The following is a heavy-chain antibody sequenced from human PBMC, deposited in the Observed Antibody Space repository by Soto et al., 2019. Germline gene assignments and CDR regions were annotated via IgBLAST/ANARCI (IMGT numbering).Heavy chain of an antibody. Sequence: ASVKVSCKASGYTFTSYGISWVRQAPGQGLEWMGWISAYNGNTNYAQKLQGRVTMTTDTSTSTAYMELMSVTAADTAVYYCARDSRYCTRTSCSALDAFDIWGQGTMVTVS. CDR1: GYTFTSYG. D-gene: IGHD2-2*01. V-gene: IGHV1-18*01. CDR3: ARDSRYCTRTSCSALDAFDI. CDR2: ISAYNGNT. J-gene: IGHJ3*02.